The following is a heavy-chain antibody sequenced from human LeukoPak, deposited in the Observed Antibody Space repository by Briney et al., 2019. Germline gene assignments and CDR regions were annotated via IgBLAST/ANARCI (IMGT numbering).Heavy chain of an antibody. CDR2: IRSKAYGGTT. J-gene: IGHJ4*02. CDR3: TRALGWQWLELAYY. V-gene: IGHV3-49*03. CDR1: GFTFGDYA. Sequence: HPGGSLRLSCTASGFTFGDYAMSWFRQAPGKGLEWVGFIRSKAYGGTTEYAASVKGRFTISRDDSKSIAYLQMNSLKTEDTAVYYCTRALGWQWLELAYYWGQGTLVTVSS. D-gene: IGHD6-19*01.